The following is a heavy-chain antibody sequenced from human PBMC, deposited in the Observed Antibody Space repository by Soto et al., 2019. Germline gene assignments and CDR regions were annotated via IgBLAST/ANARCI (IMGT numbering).Heavy chain of an antibody. CDR1: GFTFTRYS. CDR2: ISSTTNYI. Sequence: PGGSLRLSCAASGFTFTRYSMNWVRQAPGKGLEWVSSISSTTNYIYYGDSMKGRFTIPRDNAKNSLYLEMNSLRAEDTAVYYCARESEDLTSNFDYWGQGTLGTVSS. V-gene: IGHV3-21*06. J-gene: IGHJ4*02. CDR3: ARESEDLTSNFDY.